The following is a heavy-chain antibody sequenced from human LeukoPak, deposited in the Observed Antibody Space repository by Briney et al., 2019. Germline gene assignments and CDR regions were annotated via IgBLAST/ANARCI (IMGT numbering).Heavy chain of an antibody. J-gene: IGHJ4*02. Sequence: GGSLRLSXAASGFTFSNYAMSWVRQAPGKGLEWVSGISGSAGSTYYADSAKGRFTISRDNSKNTLYLQMNSLRAEDTAVYYCAKNFGQYDNWGQGTLVTVSS. CDR3: AKNFGQYDN. D-gene: IGHD3-10*01. V-gene: IGHV3-23*01. CDR2: ISGSAGST. CDR1: GFTFSNYA.